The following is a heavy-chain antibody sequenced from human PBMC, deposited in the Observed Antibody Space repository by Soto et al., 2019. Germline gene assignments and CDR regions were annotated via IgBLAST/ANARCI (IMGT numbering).Heavy chain of an antibody. J-gene: IGHJ6*03. CDR2: ISAYNGNT. D-gene: IGHD6-19*01. CDR3: ARDRGVAPPVAGNTHYYYYMDV. Sequence: QDQLVQSGVEVKKPGASVKVSCKASGYSFTNYGITWVRQAPGQGFEWMGWISAYNGNTNYAQKFQGRVTTTTDASTSTAYLELRSLRSDDTAVYYCARDRGVAPPVAGNTHYYYYMDVWGNGTTVTVSS. V-gene: IGHV1-18*01. CDR1: GYSFTNYG.